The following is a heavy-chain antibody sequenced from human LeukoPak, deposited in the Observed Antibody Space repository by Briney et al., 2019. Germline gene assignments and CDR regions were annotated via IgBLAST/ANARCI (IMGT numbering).Heavy chain of an antibody. Sequence: SVTLSLTCTVSGGSISSYYWSWIRQPPGKRLEWIGHIYYSGSTNYNPSLKRRVTISVDTSKNQFSLKLSSVTAADTAVYYCASRSSIWSGYQDTLYYFDSWGQGTLVTVSS. CDR1: GGSISSYY. V-gene: IGHV4-59*01. D-gene: IGHD3-3*01. CDR2: IYYSGST. J-gene: IGHJ4*02. CDR3: ASRSSIWSGYQDTLYYFDS.